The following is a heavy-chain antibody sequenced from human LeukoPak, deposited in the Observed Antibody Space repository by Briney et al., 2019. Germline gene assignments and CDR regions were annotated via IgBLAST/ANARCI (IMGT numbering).Heavy chain of an antibody. J-gene: IGHJ4*02. CDR2: TSSSGGDI. CDR1: GFTFSDYS. V-gene: IGHV3-21*01. CDR3: ARDTSPMVRGVKSFGY. Sequence: PGGSLRLSCEASGFTFSDYSMNWVRQAPGKGLEWVSSTSSSGGDIYYADSVEGRFTISRDNAKNSLYLQMNSLRAEDTAVYYCARDTSPMVRGVKSFGYWGQGTLVTVSS. D-gene: IGHD3-10*01.